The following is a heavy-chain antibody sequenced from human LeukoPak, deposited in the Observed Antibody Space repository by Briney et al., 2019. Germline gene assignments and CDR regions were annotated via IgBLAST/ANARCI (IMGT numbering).Heavy chain of an antibody. D-gene: IGHD2-21*01. CDR3: ARQVVIYGLDV. Sequence: SETLPLTCTVSGGSINRYYWSWIRQPPGKGLEWIGYIYYSGSTDYNPSLKSRVTISIDTSKNHFSLKLSSVTAADTAVYYCARQVVIYGLDVWGQGTTVTVSS. CDR1: GGSINRYY. V-gene: IGHV4-59*08. CDR2: IYYSGST. J-gene: IGHJ6*02.